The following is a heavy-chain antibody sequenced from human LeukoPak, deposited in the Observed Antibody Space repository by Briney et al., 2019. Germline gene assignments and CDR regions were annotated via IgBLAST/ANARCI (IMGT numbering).Heavy chain of an antibody. D-gene: IGHD3-3*01. J-gene: IGHJ4*02. CDR1: GFTFSSYS. Sequence: PGGSLRLSCAASGFTFSSYSMNWVRQAPGKGLEWVSSISSSSSYIYYADSVKGRFTISRDNAKNSLYLQMNSLRAEDTAVYYCARDLTGGSALRFLEWLLWDWGQGTLVTVSS. CDR2: ISSSSSYI. V-gene: IGHV3-21*01. CDR3: ARDLTGGSALRFLEWLLWD.